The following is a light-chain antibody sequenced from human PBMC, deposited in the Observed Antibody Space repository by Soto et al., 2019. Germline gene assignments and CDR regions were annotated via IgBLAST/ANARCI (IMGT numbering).Light chain of an antibody. CDR1: SSDVGGYNY. Sequence: QSALTQPASVSGSPGQSITISCTGTSSDVGGYNYVSWYQQHPGKAPKLMIYEVSNRPSGVSNRFSGSKSGNTASLTISGLQAEDEADYYCRSYTSSSTRVFGGETKLTVI. J-gene: IGLJ2*01. CDR3: RSYTSSSTRV. CDR2: EVS. V-gene: IGLV2-14*01.